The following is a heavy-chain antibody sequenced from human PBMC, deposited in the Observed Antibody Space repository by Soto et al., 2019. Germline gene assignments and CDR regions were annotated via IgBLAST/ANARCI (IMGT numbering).Heavy chain of an antibody. D-gene: IGHD3-22*01. CDR2: IYPGDSDT. V-gene: IGHV5-51*01. CDR3: ASDYYDSSGYPYAFDI. Sequence: WESLKISCKGSGYSFTSYWIGWVRQMPGKGLEWMGIIYPGDSDTRYSPSFQGQVTISADKSISTAYLQWSSLKASDTAMYYCASDYYDSSGYPYAFDIWGQGTMVTVSS. CDR1: GYSFTSYW. J-gene: IGHJ3*02.